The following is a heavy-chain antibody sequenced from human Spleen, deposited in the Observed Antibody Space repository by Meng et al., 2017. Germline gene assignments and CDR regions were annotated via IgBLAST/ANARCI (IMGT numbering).Heavy chain of an antibody. Sequence: GESLKISCAASGFTFSSYEMNWVRQAPGKGLVWVSRINDDGRTTNYADSVKDRFTISRDNAKNSLYLQMNSLRAEDTALYYCAREHGGSGSYYLPEFDYWGQGTLVIVSS. CDR1: GFTFSSYE. J-gene: IGHJ4*02. V-gene: IGHV3-74*01. D-gene: IGHD3-10*01. CDR2: INDDGRTT. CDR3: AREHGGSGSYYLPEFDY.